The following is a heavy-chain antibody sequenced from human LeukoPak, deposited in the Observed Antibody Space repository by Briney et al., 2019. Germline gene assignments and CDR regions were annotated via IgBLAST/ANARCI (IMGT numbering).Heavy chain of an antibody. V-gene: IGHV3-7*01. CDR3: ARVRGYGDPNWFDP. J-gene: IGHJ5*02. D-gene: IGHD4-17*01. Sequence: QAGGSLRLSCAASGFTFSNCNMSWVRQAPGKGLEWVANIKQDGSEKYYVDSVKGRFTISRDNAKNSLYLQMNSLRAEDTAVYYCARVRGYGDPNWFDPWGQGTLVTVSS. CDR2: IKQDGSEK. CDR1: GFTFSNCN.